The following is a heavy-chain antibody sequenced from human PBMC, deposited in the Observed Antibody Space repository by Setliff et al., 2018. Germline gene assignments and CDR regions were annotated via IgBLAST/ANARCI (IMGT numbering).Heavy chain of an antibody. V-gene: IGHV4-4*08. CDR3: ASLPYYDSSGYSLSYY. Sequence: SETLSLTCAVYGGSFSRYHWSWIRQPPGKGLEWIGYIQTSGTTNYNPSLKSRVTISVDTSKNQFSLKLSSVTAADTAVYYCASLPYYDSSGYSLSYYWGQGILVTVSS. CDR1: GGSFSRYH. D-gene: IGHD3-22*01. CDR2: IQTSGTT. J-gene: IGHJ4*02.